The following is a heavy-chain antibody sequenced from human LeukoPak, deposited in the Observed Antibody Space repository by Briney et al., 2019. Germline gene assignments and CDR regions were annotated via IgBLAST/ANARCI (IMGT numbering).Heavy chain of an antibody. V-gene: IGHV3-23*01. CDR2: ISGSGRST. J-gene: IGHJ3*02. D-gene: IGHD3-22*01. CDR1: GFTFRVYA. Sequence: GGSLRLSCAASGFTFRVYAMTWVRQAPGKGLEWVSGISGSGRSTYSADSVKGRFTISRDNSNNTLYLQMNSLRAEDTALYYCAKAKITLIVVANPNSGALDIWGQGTMVTVSS. CDR3: AKAKITLIVVANPNSGALDI.